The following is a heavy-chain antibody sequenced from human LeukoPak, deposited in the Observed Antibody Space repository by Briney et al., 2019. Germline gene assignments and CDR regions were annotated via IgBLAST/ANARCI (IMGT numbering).Heavy chain of an antibody. J-gene: IGHJ4*02. CDR1: GYTFTSYY. Sequence: ASVKVSCKASGYTFTSYYMHWVRQAPGQGLEWMGIINPSGGSTSYAQKFQGRVTMTRDTSTSTVYMELSSLRSEDTAVYYCARDYNYDSSGYGVGIDYWGQGTLVTVSS. CDR3: ARDYNYDSSGYGVGIDY. CDR2: INPSGGST. V-gene: IGHV1-46*01. D-gene: IGHD3-22*01.